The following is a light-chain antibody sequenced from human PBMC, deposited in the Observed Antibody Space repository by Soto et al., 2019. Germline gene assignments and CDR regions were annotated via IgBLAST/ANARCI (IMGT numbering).Light chain of an antibody. CDR2: DAS. CDR1: QSISRW. Sequence: MQLTQSPSTLPAYVGDRVTIACRASQSISRWLAWYQQKPGKAPKVLIWDASILHSGVPSRFSGSGSGTEFTLTISSLQPDDFATYYCQQYNGYSTWTFGQGTKVDIK. V-gene: IGKV1-5*01. J-gene: IGKJ1*01. CDR3: QQYNGYSTWT.